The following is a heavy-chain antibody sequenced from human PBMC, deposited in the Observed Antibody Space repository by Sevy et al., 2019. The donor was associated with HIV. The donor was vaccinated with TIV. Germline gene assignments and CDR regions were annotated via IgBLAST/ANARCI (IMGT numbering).Heavy chain of an antibody. D-gene: IGHD1-7*01. Sequence: SETLSLTCAVSGYSISGGYYWGWIRQPPGKGLEWIGSIYHSGSTYYNPSLKSRVTIAVDTNNNHFSLKLSSVTAADRAVYYCARLNGNYEWFDPWGQGTLVTVSS. CDR2: IYHSGST. CDR1: GYSISGGYY. V-gene: IGHV4-38-2*01. CDR3: ARLNGNYEWFDP. J-gene: IGHJ5*02.